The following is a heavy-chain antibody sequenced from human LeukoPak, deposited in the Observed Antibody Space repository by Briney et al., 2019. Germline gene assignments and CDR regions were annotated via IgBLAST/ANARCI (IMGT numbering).Heavy chain of an antibody. CDR1: GFTVSSNY. V-gene: IGHV3-66*01. CDR3: ARRICSSTSCYCDY. J-gene: IGHJ4*02. D-gene: IGHD2-2*01. Sequence: GGSLRLSCAASGFTVSSNYMSWVRQAPGKGLEWVSVIYSGGSTYYADSVKGRFTISRDNSKNTLYLQMNSLRAEDTAVYYCARRICSSTSCYCDYWGQGTLVTVSS. CDR2: IYSGGST.